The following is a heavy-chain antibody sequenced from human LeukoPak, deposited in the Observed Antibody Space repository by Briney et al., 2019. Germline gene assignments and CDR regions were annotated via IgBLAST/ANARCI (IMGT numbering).Heavy chain of an antibody. CDR2: IYHSGST. Sequence: PSQTLSLTCAVSGGSISSGGYSWSWIRQPPGKGLEWIGYIYHSGSTYYNPSLKSRVTISVDRSKNQFSLKLSSVTAADTAVYYCVRHTWFGTRHWFDPWGQGILVTVSS. D-gene: IGHD3-10*01. V-gene: IGHV4-30-2*01. CDR3: VRHTWFGTRHWFDP. J-gene: IGHJ5*02. CDR1: GGSISSGGYS.